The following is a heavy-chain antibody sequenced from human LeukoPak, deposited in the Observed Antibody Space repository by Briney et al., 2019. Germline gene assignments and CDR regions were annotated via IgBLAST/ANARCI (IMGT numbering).Heavy chain of an antibody. V-gene: IGHV1-2*06. J-gene: IGHJ5*02. Sequence: GASVKVSCEASGYTFTAYYIHWVRQAPGQGLEWMGRINPNSGDTNYAQKFQGSVTLTRDTSINTAYMELSRLRSDDTAVYYCANLGIGSTTRAWFDPWGQGTLVTVFS. CDR2: INPNSGDT. CDR1: GYTFTAYY. D-gene: IGHD1-26*01. CDR3: ANLGIGSTTRAWFDP.